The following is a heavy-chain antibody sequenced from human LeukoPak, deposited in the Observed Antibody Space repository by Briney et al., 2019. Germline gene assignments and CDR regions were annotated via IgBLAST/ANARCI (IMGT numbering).Heavy chain of an antibody. J-gene: IGHJ4*02. CDR1: GFTFSSYA. D-gene: IGHD3-3*01. V-gene: IGHV3-23*01. Sequence: PGGSLRLSCAASGFTFSSYAMSWVRQAPGKGLEWVSAISGSGGSTYYADSVKGRFTISRDNSKNTLYLQMNSLRAEDTAVYYCAKGFDDFWSGYLGFDYWGQGTLVTVSS. CDR3: AKGFDDFWSGYLGFDY. CDR2: ISGSGGST.